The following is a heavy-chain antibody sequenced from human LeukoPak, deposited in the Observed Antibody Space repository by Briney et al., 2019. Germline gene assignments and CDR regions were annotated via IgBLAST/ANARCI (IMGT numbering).Heavy chain of an antibody. J-gene: IGHJ4*01. D-gene: IGHD2-2*01. CDR2: IRQDGSEK. CDR1: GLTFSSHW. CDR3: ARDIVPPGLFWDY. V-gene: IGHV3-7*05. Sequence: PGGSLRLSCAASGLTFSSHWMSWVRQAPGKGLEWVANIRQDGSEKYYVDSVKGRFTISRDNAKNSLYLQMNSLRAEDTAVYYCARDIVPPGLFWDYWGQEPWSPSPQ.